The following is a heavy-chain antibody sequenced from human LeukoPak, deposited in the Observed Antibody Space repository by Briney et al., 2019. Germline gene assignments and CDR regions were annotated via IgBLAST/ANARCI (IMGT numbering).Heavy chain of an antibody. J-gene: IGHJ4*02. CDR2: ISGSGGNT. CDR1: GFTFSSYA. Sequence: GGSLRLSCAAPGFTFSSYAMSWVRQAPGRGLEWVSTISGSGGNTYYADSVKGRFTISRDNSKNTLYLQMNSLRVEDTAVYYCAPTYSSSWYGYWGQGTLVTVSS. V-gene: IGHV3-23*01. D-gene: IGHD6-13*01. CDR3: APTYSSSWYGY.